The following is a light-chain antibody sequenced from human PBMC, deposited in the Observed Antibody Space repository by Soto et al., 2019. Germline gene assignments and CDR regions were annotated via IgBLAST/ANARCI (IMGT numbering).Light chain of an antibody. Sequence: QRNKSAATVSPSVGQRVPLTCRASQSVSTWLAWYQQKPGKAPNLLIYEAYILESGVPSRFSGSKSGTEFTLTISSLQPEDFATYYCLQHTSYRWTSGQGTKVDIK. V-gene: IGKV1-5*01. CDR1: QSVSTW. CDR2: EAY. J-gene: IGKJ1*01. CDR3: LQHTSYRWT.